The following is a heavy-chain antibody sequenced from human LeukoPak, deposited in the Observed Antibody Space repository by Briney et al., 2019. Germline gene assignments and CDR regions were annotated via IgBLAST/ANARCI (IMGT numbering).Heavy chain of an antibody. Sequence: GGSLRLSCAASGFTFSSYAMSWVRQAPGKGLEWVSAISGSGGSTYYADSVKGRFTISRDNSKNTLYLQMNSLRAEVTAVYYCAKDSRDFWSGFPTPDYWGQGTLVTASS. CDR1: GFTFSSYA. CDR2: ISGSGGST. V-gene: IGHV3-23*01. D-gene: IGHD3-3*01. CDR3: AKDSRDFWSGFPTPDY. J-gene: IGHJ4*02.